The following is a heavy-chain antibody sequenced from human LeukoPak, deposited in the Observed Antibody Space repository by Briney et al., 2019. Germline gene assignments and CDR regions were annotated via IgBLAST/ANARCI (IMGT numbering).Heavy chain of an antibody. Sequence: GGSLRLSCSASGFTFSTYAMHWVRQAPGKGLEYVSAISSNGNNTYYADSVKGRFTISRDNSENTLYLQMTSLRTEDTAVYYCVKDGQGWLVDYWGQGTLVTVSS. D-gene: IGHD6-19*01. J-gene: IGHJ4*02. CDR3: VKDGQGWLVDY. V-gene: IGHV3-64D*06. CDR1: GFTFSTYA. CDR2: ISSNGNNT.